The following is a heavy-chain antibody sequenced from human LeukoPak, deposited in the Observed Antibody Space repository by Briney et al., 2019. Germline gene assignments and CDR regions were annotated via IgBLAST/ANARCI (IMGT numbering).Heavy chain of an antibody. V-gene: IGHV4-61*02. Sequence: TLSLTGTVSGGSISSGSYYGTWMRQPAGKGLEGIGRIYSSGSTNYNPSLKSRVTVSVDTSKNQFSLKLSSVTAADTAVYYCARLEYCGAECNYYGADVWGQGTTVTVSS. D-gene: IGHD2-21*01. CDR3: ARLEYCGAECNYYGADV. CDR2: IYSSGST. CDR1: GGSISSGSYY. J-gene: IGHJ6*02.